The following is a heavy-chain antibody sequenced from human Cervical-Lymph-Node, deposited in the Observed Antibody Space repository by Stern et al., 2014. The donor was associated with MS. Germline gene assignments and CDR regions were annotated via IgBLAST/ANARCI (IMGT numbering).Heavy chain of an antibody. CDR2: IIPIIGPA. CDR1: GGTFSSYA. J-gene: IGHJ6*01. CDR3: ATRGSTVTTLGMDV. Sequence: QVQLVQSGAEVKKPGSSVKVSCKASGGTFSSYAISWVRQAPGQGLEWMGGIIPIIGPANYAQKFQGRVTIRADESTSTAYMELSSLRSEDTAVYYCATRGSTVTTLGMDVWGQGTTVTVSS. D-gene: IGHD4-17*01. V-gene: IGHV1-69*01.